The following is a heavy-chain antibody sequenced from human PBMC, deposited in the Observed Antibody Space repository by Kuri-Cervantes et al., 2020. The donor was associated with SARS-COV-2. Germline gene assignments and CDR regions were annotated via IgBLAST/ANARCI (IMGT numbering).Heavy chain of an antibody. J-gene: IGHJ4*02. D-gene: IGHD3-10*01. CDR3: ARMGYYYGSGSPSRVDY. CDR1: GFTFSSYS. CDR2: ISSSSSSTI. V-gene: IGHV3-48*01. Sequence: GGSLRLSCAASGFTFSSYSMNWVRQAPGKGLEWVSYISSSSSSTIYYADSVKGRFTISRDNSKNTLYLQMNSLRAEDTAVYYCARMGYYYGSGSPSRVDYWGQGTLVTVSS.